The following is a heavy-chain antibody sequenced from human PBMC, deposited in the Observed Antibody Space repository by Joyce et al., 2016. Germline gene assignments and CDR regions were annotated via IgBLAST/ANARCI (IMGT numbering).Heavy chain of an antibody. Sequence: EVQLVESGGGLVQPGGSLRLSCVVSGSTFNNLWIHWVRQAPGKGLVWGSGIKDDGISKFYADSVKGRFTISRDDAKNTVYLQMNSLRAEDTALYYCAGVFDYWGQGTLVTVSS. CDR2: IKDDGISK. CDR3: AGVFDY. CDR1: GSTFNNLW. V-gene: IGHV3-74*01. J-gene: IGHJ4*02.